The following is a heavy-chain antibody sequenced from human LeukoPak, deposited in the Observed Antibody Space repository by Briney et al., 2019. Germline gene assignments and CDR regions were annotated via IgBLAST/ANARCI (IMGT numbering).Heavy chain of an antibody. D-gene: IGHD3-10*01. J-gene: IGHJ6*02. V-gene: IGHV4-59*12. CDR3: ARGKITMVRGVIFTKRDYYYGMDV. CDR1: GGSISNYY. CDR2: IFYSGST. Sequence: SETLSLTCTVSGGSISNYYWSWIRQPPGKGLEWIGYIFYSGSTNYNPSLKSRVTISVDTSKNQFSLKLSSVTAADTAVYYCARGKITMVRGVIFTKRDYYYGMDVWGQGTTVTVSS.